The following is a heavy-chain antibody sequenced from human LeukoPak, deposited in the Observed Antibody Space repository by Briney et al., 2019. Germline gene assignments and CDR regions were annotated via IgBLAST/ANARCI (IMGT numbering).Heavy chain of an antibody. CDR3: ARSTSDETWIQLWLGHAFDI. CDR2: IKQDGSEK. CDR1: GFTFSSYW. V-gene: IGHV3-7*01. D-gene: IGHD5-18*01. Sequence: GGSLRLSCAASGFTFSSYWMSWVRQAPGKGLEWVANIKQDGSEKYYVDSVKGRFTISRDNAKNSLYLQMNSLRAEDTAVYYCARSTSDETWIQLWLGHAFDIWGQGTMVTVSS. J-gene: IGHJ3*02.